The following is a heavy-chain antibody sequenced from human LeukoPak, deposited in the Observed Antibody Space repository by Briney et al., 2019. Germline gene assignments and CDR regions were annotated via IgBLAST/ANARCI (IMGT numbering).Heavy chain of an antibody. V-gene: IGHV1-69*06. CDR3: ARDSGWYLFDY. D-gene: IGHD6-19*01. CDR1: GGTFSSYA. J-gene: IGHJ4*02. CDR2: IIPIFGTA. Sequence: ASVKVSCKASGGTFSSYAISWVRQAPGQGLEWMGGIIPIFGTANDAQKFQGRVTITADKSTSTAYVELSSLRSEDTAVYYCARDSGWYLFDYWGQGTLVTVSS.